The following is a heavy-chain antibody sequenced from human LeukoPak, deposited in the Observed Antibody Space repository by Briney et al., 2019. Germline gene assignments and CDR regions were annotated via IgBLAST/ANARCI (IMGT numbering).Heavy chain of an antibody. V-gene: IGHV3-7*01. CDR1: GFTFSSYW. CDR3: ARDDCSSISCYHNWFDP. J-gene: IGHJ5*02. Sequence: GGSLRLSCAASGFTFSSYWMSWVRQAPGKGLEWVANIKQDGSEKYYVDSVKGRFTISRDNAKNSLYLQMNSLRAQDTAVYYCARDDCSSISCYHNWFDPWGQGTLVTVSS. D-gene: IGHD2-2*01. CDR2: IKQDGSEK.